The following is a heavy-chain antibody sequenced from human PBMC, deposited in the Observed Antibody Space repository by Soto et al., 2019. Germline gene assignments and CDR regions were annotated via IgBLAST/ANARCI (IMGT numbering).Heavy chain of an antibody. CDR1: SGSIISRDYY. Sequence: SETLSLTCTVSSGSIISRDYYWSWIRQPPGKGLEWIGYIYYSGSTYYNPSLKSRVTISVDTSKNQFSLKLSSVTAADTAVYYCASITMVRGVIMAQFDYWGQGTLVTVS. J-gene: IGHJ4*02. CDR3: ASITMVRGVIMAQFDY. V-gene: IGHV4-30-4*01. D-gene: IGHD3-10*01. CDR2: IYYSGST.